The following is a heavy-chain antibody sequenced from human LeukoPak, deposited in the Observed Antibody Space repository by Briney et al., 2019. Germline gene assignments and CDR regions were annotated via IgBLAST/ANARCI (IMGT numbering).Heavy chain of an antibody. Sequence: GGSLRLSCAASGFTFSTYGMHWVRQAPGKGLEWVAVISYDGNTKYYADSVKGRFTISRDNSKNTLDLQMNSLRAEDTAVYYCAKARYGDPPPFDYWGQGTLVTVPS. CDR2: ISYDGNTK. V-gene: IGHV3-30*18. D-gene: IGHD4-17*01. CDR1: GFTFSTYG. J-gene: IGHJ4*01. CDR3: AKARYGDPPPFDY.